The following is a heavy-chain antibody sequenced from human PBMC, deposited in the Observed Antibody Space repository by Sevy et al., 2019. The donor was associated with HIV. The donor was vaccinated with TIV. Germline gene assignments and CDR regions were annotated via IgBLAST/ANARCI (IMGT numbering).Heavy chain of an antibody. CDR2: TYYRSKWYN. J-gene: IGHJ4*02. Sequence: KQSQTLSLTCAISGDSVSSNSAAWNWIRQSPSRGLEWLGRTYYRSKWYNDYAVSVKSRITINPDTSKNHFSLQLNSVTPEDTAVYYCAREGGSYCSSTSCHRGGLFAAAVDYWGQGTLVTVSS. V-gene: IGHV6-1*01. CDR1: GDSVSSNSAA. D-gene: IGHD2-2*02. CDR3: AREGGSYCSSTSCHRGGLFAAAVDY.